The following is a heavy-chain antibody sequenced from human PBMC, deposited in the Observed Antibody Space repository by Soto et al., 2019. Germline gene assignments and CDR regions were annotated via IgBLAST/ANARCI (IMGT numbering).Heavy chain of an antibody. CDR2: IYYSGKT. CDR1: NGSISSTHW. V-gene: IGHV4-4*02. Sequence: QVQLQESGPGLVKPSGTLSLTCNVSNGSISSTHWWAWVRQPPGKGLEWIGAIYYSGKTNYNPSLQSRVTISVDKSKNQFSLKLTSVTAADTAVYYCATPDGDAGAIGALDVWGRGAMVTVSS. D-gene: IGHD4-17*01. CDR3: ATPDGDAGAIGALDV. J-gene: IGHJ3*01.